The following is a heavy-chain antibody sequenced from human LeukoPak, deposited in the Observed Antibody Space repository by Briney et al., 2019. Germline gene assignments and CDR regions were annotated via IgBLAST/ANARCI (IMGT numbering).Heavy chain of an antibody. Sequence: GGSLRLSCAASGSTFSSYAMSWVRQAPGKGLEWVSGISNSGDSTYYAASVKGRFTISRDNAKNTLNLQMDSLRAEDTALYYCAKAVTGSYLKWFDPWGQGTLVTVSS. J-gene: IGHJ5*02. CDR2: ISNSGDST. D-gene: IGHD1-26*01. V-gene: IGHV3-23*01. CDR3: AKAVTGSYLKWFDP. CDR1: GSTFSSYA.